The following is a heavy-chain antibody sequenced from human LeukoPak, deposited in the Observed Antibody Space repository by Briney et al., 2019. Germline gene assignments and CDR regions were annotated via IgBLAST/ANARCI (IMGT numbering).Heavy chain of an antibody. V-gene: IGHV1-69*13. CDR2: IIPIFGTA. D-gene: IGHD2-2*01. Sequence: SVKVSCKASGGTFSSYAISWVRQAPGQGLEWMGGIIPIFGTANYAQKFQGRVTITADESTSTAYMELSSLRSEDTAVYYCARGCSMTSRPNYYYYYGMDVWGQGTTATVSS. CDR1: GGTFSSYA. J-gene: IGHJ6*02. CDR3: ARGCSMTSRPNYYYYYGMDV.